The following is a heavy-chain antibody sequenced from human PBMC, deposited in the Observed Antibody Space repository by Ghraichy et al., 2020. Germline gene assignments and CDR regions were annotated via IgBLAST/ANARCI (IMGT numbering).Heavy chain of an antibody. CDR3: ASLAVAGTQNWNWFDP. V-gene: IGHV4-34*01. CDR1: GGSFSGYY. CDR2: INHSGST. Sequence: SETLSLTCAVYGGSFSGYYWSWIRQPPGKGLEWIGEINHSGSTNYNPSLKSRVTISVDTSKNQFSLKLSSVTAADTAVYYCASLAVAGTQNWNWFDPWGQGTLVTVSS. J-gene: IGHJ5*02. D-gene: IGHD6-19*01.